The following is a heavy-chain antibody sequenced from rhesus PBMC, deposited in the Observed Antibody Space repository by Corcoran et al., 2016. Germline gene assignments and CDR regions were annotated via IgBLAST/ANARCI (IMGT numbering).Heavy chain of an antibody. CDR1: GYTVTSDY. Sequence: QVQLVQSGAEIKQPGASVKISCKASGYTVTSDYIHWVRQAPGQGPAWIGLISPYNGNKVYAQNFQGRVTISTDTSTRTGYMELSSLRSEDTAVYYCTTDGPGTTRYWGQGVLVTVSS. J-gene: IGHJ4*01. V-gene: IGHV1-1*01. D-gene: IGHD1-26*01. CDR3: TTDGPGTTRY. CDR2: ISPYNGNK.